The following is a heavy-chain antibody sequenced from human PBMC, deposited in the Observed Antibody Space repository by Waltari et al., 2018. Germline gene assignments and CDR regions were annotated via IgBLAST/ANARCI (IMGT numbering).Heavy chain of an antibody. CDR1: GDRGPSKTAP. J-gene: IGHJ4*02. CDR3: ARDPPDGYTYFDY. Sequence: QVQLQQSGPGLVKPSPPPPLTCAISGDRGPSKTAPWNWIRQSPSRGLEWLGRTYYRSRWYNNDAVSVKSRITINQDTSKNQFSLQLSSVTPEDTAVYYCARDPPDGYTYFDYWGQGTLVTVSS. D-gene: IGHD3-16*01. CDR2: TYYRSRWYN. V-gene: IGHV6-1*01.